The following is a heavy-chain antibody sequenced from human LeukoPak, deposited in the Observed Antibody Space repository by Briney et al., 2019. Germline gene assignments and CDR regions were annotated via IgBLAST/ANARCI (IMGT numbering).Heavy chain of an antibody. CDR1: GGTFSSYA. CDR3: AKSGGARGAFDI. J-gene: IGHJ3*02. D-gene: IGHD3-10*01. V-gene: IGHV1-69*05. Sequence: SVKVSCKASGGTFSSYAISWVRQAPGQGLEWMGGIIPIFGTANYAQKFQGRVTITTDESTSTAYMELSSLRSEDTAVYYCAKSGGARGAFDIWGQGTMVTVSS. CDR2: IIPIFGTA.